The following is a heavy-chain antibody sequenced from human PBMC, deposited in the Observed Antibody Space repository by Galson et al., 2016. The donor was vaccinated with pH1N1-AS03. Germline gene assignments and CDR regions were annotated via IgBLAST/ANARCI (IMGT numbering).Heavy chain of an antibody. J-gene: IGHJ6*02. Sequence: SVKVSCKASGNTFISYVMHWVRQAPGQRLEWMGWINAGNGDTTYSQSFQGRVTITRDTSASKAYMELSSLRSEDTAVYYCARGRGSYGMDVWGQGTTVTVSS. V-gene: IGHV1-3*01. D-gene: IGHD1-26*01. CDR2: INAGNGDT. CDR1: GNTFISYV. CDR3: ARGRGSYGMDV.